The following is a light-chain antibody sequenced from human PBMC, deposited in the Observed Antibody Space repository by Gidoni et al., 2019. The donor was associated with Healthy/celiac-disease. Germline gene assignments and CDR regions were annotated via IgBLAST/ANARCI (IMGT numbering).Light chain of an antibody. CDR3: SSYTSSSTWV. Sequence: QSALPQPASASGPPGHSITVSCTGTTSDVGGYNYVSWYQQPPGKAPKLMIYDVSNRPSGVSNRFSGSKSGNTASLTISGLQAEDEADYYCSSYTSSSTWVFGGGTKLTVL. V-gene: IGLV2-14*01. CDR2: DVS. CDR1: TSDVGGYNY. J-gene: IGLJ3*02.